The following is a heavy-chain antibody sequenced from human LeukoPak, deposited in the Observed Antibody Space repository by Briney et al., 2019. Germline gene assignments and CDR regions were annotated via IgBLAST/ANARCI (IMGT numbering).Heavy chain of an antibody. Sequence: ASVKVSCKVSGYTLTELSMHWVRQAPGKGLEWMGGFDPEDGETIYAQKFQGRVTMTEDTSTDTAYMELSRLRSDDTAVYYCARSSGSGSYYWFDPWGQGTLVTVSS. CDR1: GYTLTELS. J-gene: IGHJ5*02. CDR3: ARSSGSGSYYWFDP. D-gene: IGHD3-10*01. V-gene: IGHV1-24*01. CDR2: FDPEDGET.